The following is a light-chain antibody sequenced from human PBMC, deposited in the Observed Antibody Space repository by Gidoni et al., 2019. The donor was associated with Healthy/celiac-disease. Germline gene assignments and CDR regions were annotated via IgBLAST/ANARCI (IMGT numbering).Light chain of an antibody. J-gene: IGLJ2*01. Sequence: SYELTHPPPVSVTPGQTARITRSGDAVPKQYAYWYQQKPGQAPVLVISKDSERPARIPERFSGSSSGTTVTLTISGVQAEDEADYYCQSADSSGTYVVFGGGTKLTVL. CDR3: QSADSSGTYVV. CDR2: KDS. V-gene: IGLV3-25*03. CDR1: AVPKQY.